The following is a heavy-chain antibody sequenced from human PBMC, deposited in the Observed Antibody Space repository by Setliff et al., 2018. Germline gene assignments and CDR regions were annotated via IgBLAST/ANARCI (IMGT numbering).Heavy chain of an antibody. CDR3: AREGYSSLIGWFDP. CDR2: IYTSGST. Sequence: SETLSLTCTVSGGSISSGSYYWSWIRQPAGKGLEWIGRIYTSGSTNYKPSLKSRVTISVDTSKNQSSLKLSSVTAADTAVYYCAREGYSSLIGWFDPWGQGTLVTVSS. J-gene: IGHJ5*02. D-gene: IGHD6-13*01. V-gene: IGHV4-61*02. CDR1: GGSISSGSYY.